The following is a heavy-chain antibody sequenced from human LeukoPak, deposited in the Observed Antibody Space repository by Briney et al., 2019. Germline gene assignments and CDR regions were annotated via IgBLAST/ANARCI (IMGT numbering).Heavy chain of an antibody. D-gene: IGHD6-19*01. CDR2: ISPSGGST. J-gene: IGHJ4*02. CDR1: GYTFTSYY. V-gene: IGHV1-46*01. Sequence: ASVKVSCKASGYTFTSYYMHWVRQAPGQGLEWMGIISPSGGSTSYAQKFQGRVTMTRDTSTSTVYMELSSLRSEDTAVYYCAREVSSGWYGGGLVTHPTLFDYWGQGTLVTVSS. CDR3: AREVSSGWYGGGLVTHPTLFDY.